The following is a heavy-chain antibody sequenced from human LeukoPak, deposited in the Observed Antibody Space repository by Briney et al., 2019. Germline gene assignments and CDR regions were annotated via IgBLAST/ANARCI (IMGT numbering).Heavy chain of an antibody. CDR2: ISNDGSSK. CDR3: AKAAYCTSTSCHFSGYAQRPLDS. Sequence: GGSLRLSCVASRFTFNTYGMHWVRQAPGKGLEWVAGISNDGSSKDYADSVKGRFTISRDKSKNTVYLQMNSLRVEDTAVYYCAKAAYCTSTSCHFSGYAQRPLDSWGQGTLVTVSS. V-gene: IGHV3-30*18. D-gene: IGHD2-2*01. CDR1: RFTFNTYG. J-gene: IGHJ4*02.